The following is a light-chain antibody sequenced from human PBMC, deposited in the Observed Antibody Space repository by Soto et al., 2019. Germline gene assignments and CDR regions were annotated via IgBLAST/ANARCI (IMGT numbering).Light chain of an antibody. CDR2: EVS. Sequence: LTQPASVSGSPGQSVTTSCTGTSSDVGAYKYVSWYQQHPGKAPKLMIYEVSNRPSGVSNRFSGSKSGNTASLTISGLQADDEADYYCNSYAGDIIRFVFGTGTKATVL. CDR3: NSYAGDIIRFV. CDR1: SSDVGAYKY. V-gene: IGLV2-14*01. J-gene: IGLJ1*01.